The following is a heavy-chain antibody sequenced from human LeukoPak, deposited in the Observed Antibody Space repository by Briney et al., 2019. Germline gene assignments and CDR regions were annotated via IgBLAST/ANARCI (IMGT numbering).Heavy chain of an antibody. J-gene: IGHJ6*02. Sequence: ASVTVSCKASGYTFTCYYMHWVRQAPGQGLEWMGWINPNSGGTNYAQKFQGRVTMTRDTSISTAYMELSRLRSDDTAVYYCARDKTGYCSSTSCYETYYYYYGMDVWGQGTTVTVSS. D-gene: IGHD2-2*01. CDR3: ARDKTGYCSSTSCYETYYYYYGMDV. V-gene: IGHV1-2*02. CDR1: GYTFTCYY. CDR2: INPNSGGT.